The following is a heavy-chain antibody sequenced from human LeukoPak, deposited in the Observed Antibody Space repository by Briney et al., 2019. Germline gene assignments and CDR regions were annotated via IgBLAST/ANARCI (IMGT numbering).Heavy chain of an antibody. D-gene: IGHD6-13*01. J-gene: IGHJ6*02. CDR3: ARVNSGIAAAGTIINYYGMDV. Sequence: GASVKVSCKASGYTFTSYDINWVRQATGQGLEWMGWMNPNSGNTGYAQKFQGRVTMTRNTSISTAYMELSSLRSEDTAVYYCARVNSGIAAAGTIINYYGMDVWGQGTTVTVSS. V-gene: IGHV1-8*01. CDR1: GYTFTSYD. CDR2: MNPNSGNT.